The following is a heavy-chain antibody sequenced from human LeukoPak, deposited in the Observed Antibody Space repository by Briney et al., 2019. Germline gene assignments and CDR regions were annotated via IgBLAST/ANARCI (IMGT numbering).Heavy chain of an antibody. J-gene: IGHJ6*04. V-gene: IGHV4-61*01. CDR2: IYYSGST. CDR1: GGSVSSGSYY. D-gene: IGHD3-9*01. CDR3: ARDNALTGAYYYYCYGMDV. Sequence: SETLSLTCTVSGGSVSSGSYYWSWIRQPPGTGLEWIGYIYYSGSTNYNPSLKSRVTISVDTSKNQFSLKLSSVTAADTAVYYCARDNALTGAYYYYCYGMDVWGKGTTVTVSS.